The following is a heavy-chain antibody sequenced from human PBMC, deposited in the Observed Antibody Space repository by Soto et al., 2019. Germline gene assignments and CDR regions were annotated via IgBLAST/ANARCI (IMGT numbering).Heavy chain of an antibody. CDR1: GFTFSSYG. D-gene: IGHD6-19*01. Sequence: PGGSLRLSCAASGFTFSSYGMHWVRQAPGKGLEWVAVISYDGSNTYYADSVKGRFTISRDNSKNTLYLQMNSLRAEDTAVYYCAKRIAVAEPFDYWGQGTLVTVSS. CDR3: AKRIAVAEPFDY. J-gene: IGHJ4*02. V-gene: IGHV3-30*18. CDR2: ISYDGSNT.